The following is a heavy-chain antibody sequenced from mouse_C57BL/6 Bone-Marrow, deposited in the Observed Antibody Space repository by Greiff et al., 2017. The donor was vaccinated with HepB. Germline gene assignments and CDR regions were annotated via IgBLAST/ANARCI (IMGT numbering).Heavy chain of an antibody. J-gene: IGHJ4*01. V-gene: IGHV5-16*01. CDR3: ARGEGDAMDY. CDR1: GFTFSDYY. Sequence: EVHLVESEGGLVQPGRSMKLSCTASGFTFSDYYMAWVRQVPEKGLEWVANINYDGSSTYYLDSLKSRFIISRDNAKNILYLQMSSLKSEDTATYYCARGEGDAMDYWGQGTSVTVSS. CDR2: INYDGSST.